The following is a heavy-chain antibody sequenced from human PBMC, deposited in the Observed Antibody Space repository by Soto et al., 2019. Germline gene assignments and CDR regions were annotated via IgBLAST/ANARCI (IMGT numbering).Heavy chain of an antibody. Sequence: QVRLVQSGAEVKKPGSSVKVSCKTSGSTFRRDALSWLRQAPGQGLEWMGGIIPLFGTANYAQKFQGRVTITADESTSTAYLALRSLTSEDTAVYYCARDPVHSTIAGTTADHWGQGTLVAVSS. CDR3: ARDPVHSTIAGTTADH. CDR1: GSTFRRDA. J-gene: IGHJ5*02. V-gene: IGHV1-69*01. CDR2: IIPLFGTA. D-gene: IGHD1-1*01.